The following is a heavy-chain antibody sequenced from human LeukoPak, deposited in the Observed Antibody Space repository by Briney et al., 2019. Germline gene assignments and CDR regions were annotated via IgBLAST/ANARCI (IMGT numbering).Heavy chain of an antibody. V-gene: IGHV4-34*01. CDR1: GGSFSGYY. D-gene: IGHD3-3*01. CDR3: ARTRITIFGVAYYYYYMDV. Sequence: PSETLSLTCAVYGGSFSGYYWSWIRQPPGKGLEWIGEINHSGSTNYNPSLKSRVTISVDTSKNQFSLKLSSVTAADTAVYYCARTRITIFGVAYYYYYMDVWGKGTTVTVSS. CDR2: INHSGST. J-gene: IGHJ6*03.